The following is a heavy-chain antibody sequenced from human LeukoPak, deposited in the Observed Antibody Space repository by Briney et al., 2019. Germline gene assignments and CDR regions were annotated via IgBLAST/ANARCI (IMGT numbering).Heavy chain of an antibody. CDR1: GFTFSSYA. CDR3: ATLYPSYGMDV. J-gene: IGHJ6*02. D-gene: IGHD5/OR15-5a*01. Sequence: GGSLRLSCAASGFTFSSYAMSWVRQAPGKGLEWVSVIYSGGSTYYADSVKGRFTISRDNSKNTLYLQMNSLRAEDTAVYYCATLYPSYGMDVWGQGTTVTVSS. CDR2: IYSGGST. V-gene: IGHV3-23*03.